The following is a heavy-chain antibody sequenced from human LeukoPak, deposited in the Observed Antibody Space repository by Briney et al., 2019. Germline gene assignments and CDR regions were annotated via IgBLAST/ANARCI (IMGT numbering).Heavy chain of an antibody. D-gene: IGHD3-9*01. CDR1: GFTFSSYS. CDR3: ARDGHYDILTGYFQD. Sequence: AGGSLRLSCAASGFTFSSYSMNWVRQAPGKGLEWVSSISSSSSYIYYADSVKGRFTISRDNAKNSLYLQMNSLRAEDTAVYYCARDGHYDILTGYFQDWGQGTLVTVSS. V-gene: IGHV3-21*01. J-gene: IGHJ1*01. CDR2: ISSSSSYI.